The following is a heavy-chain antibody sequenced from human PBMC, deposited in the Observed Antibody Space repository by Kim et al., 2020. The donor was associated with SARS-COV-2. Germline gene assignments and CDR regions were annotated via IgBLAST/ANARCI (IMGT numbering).Heavy chain of an antibody. CDR2: IIPILGIA. J-gene: IGHJ4*02. V-gene: IGHV1-69*04. Sequence: SVKVSCKASGGTFSSYAISWVRQAPGQGLEWMGRIIPILGIANYALKFQGRVTITADKSTSTAYMELSSLRSEDTAVYYCARDPLSGYQTKGWFDYWGQGTLVTVSS. D-gene: IGHD3-22*01. CDR1: GGTFSSYA. CDR3: ARDPLSGYQTKGWFDY.